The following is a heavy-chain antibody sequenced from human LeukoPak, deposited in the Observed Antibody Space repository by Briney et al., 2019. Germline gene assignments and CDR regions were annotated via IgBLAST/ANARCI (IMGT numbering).Heavy chain of an antibody. V-gene: IGHV4-34*01. D-gene: IGHD2-15*01. J-gene: IGHJ4*02. CDR1: GGSFSGYY. CDR2: INHSGST. Sequence: SETLSLTCAVYGGSFSGYYWSWIRQPPGKGLEWIGEINHSGSTNYNPSLKSRVTISVDTSKNQFSLKLSSVTAADTAVYYCARDGAPYCSGGSCYPVWGQGTLVTVSS. CDR3: ARDGAPYCSGGSCYPV.